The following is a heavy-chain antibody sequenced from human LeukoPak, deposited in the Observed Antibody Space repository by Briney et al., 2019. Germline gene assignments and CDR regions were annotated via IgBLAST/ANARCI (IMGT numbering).Heavy chain of an antibody. V-gene: IGHV4-4*02. CDR1: GGSVSSTNS. J-gene: IGHJ4*02. D-gene: IGHD2-21*02. CDR3: ARVDPPRRLDY. CDR2: IYHSGSA. Sequence: SGTLSLTCAVSGGSVSSTNSWSWVRQSPGKGLEWIGEIYHSGSANYNPSHRSRVTMSLDKSKNQFSLKLSSVTAADTAVYYCARVDPPRRLDYWGQGTLVTVSS.